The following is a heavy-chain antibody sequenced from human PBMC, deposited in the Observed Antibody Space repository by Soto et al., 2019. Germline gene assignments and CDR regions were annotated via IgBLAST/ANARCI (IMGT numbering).Heavy chain of an antibody. CDR1: GFSLSTTGVG. CDR2: IYWDDDK. Sequence: QITLKESGPTLVKTTQTLTLTCTFSGFSLSTTGVGVGWIRQPPRKALEWLALIYWDDDKRHSLSLKNRLTITKDTSKNQVVLTMTNMDPVDTATYYCAYRKTFEYFQHWGQGTLVTVSS. CDR3: AYRKTFEYFQH. V-gene: IGHV2-5*02. J-gene: IGHJ1*01.